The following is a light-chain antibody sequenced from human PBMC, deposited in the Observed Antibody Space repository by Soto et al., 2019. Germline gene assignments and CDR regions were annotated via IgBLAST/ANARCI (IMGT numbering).Light chain of an antibody. CDR3: QQRRNWYT. CDR2: DAS. V-gene: IGKV3-11*01. Sequence: EIVLTQSPATLSLSPGERATLSCRASQSVSSYLAWYQQKPGQAPRLLIYDASNRATGIPARFSGSGSGTDFTLNISSLEPEDFAVYYCQQRRNWYTFGQGTKLEIK. CDR1: QSVSSY. J-gene: IGKJ2*01.